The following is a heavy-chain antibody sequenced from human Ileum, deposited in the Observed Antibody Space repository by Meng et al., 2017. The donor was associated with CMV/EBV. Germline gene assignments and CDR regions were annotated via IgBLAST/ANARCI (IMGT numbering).Heavy chain of an antibody. CDR1: GFSFSNYW. J-gene: IGHJ2*01. V-gene: IGHV3-7*01. D-gene: IGHD2-2*02. CDR3: ARVGGIVVPPAINHWFLDL. Sequence: GGSLRLSCAASGFSFSNYWMSCVRQAPGEGLEWVANIRQDGSEKYYVGSVRGRFTVSRDNAKNSLYLQMNSLGAEDTAVYYCARVGGIVVPPAINHWFLDLWGRGTVVTVSS. CDR2: IRQDGSEK.